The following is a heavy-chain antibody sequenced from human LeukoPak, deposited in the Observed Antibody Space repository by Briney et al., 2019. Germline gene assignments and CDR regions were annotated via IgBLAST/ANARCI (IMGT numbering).Heavy chain of an antibody. CDR1: GFTFRTYW. J-gene: IGHJ4*02. CDR3: ARLIGDRTIYDY. Sequence: GGSLRLSCAASGFTFRTYWMSWFPQAPGKGLGWVASINQGGSETYYVESVKGRFTISRDNAMNSFFLQMNSLRAEDTAVYYCARLIGDRTIYDYWGQGTLVTVSS. CDR2: INQGGSET. D-gene: IGHD6-6*01. V-gene: IGHV3-7*01.